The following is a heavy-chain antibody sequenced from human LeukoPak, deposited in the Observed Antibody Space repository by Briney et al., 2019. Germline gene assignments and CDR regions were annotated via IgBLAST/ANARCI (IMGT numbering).Heavy chain of an antibody. J-gene: IGHJ5*02. CDR2: IYYSGST. Sequence: SETLSLTCTVSGGSISSYYWSWIRQPPGKGLEWIGYIYYSGSTNYNPSLKSRVTISVDTSKNQFSLKLSSVTAADTAVYYCARDGGYCSSTSCYRSWFDPWGQGTLVTVSS. CDR1: GGSISSYY. V-gene: IGHV4-59*01. CDR3: ARDGGYCSSTSCYRSWFDP. D-gene: IGHD2-2*01.